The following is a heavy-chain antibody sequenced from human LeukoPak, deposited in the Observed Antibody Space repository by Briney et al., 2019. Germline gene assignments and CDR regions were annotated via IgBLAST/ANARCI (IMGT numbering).Heavy chain of an antibody. J-gene: IGHJ4*02. D-gene: IGHD3-22*01. V-gene: IGHV3-48*03. Sequence: GALRLSCAASGFTFSSYEMNWVRQAPGKGLEWVSYISRSGSTIYYADSVKGRFTISRDNAKNSLYLQMNSLRAEDTAVYYCARGPNYYDSSGYYYWGQGTLVTVSS. CDR2: ISRSGSTI. CDR3: ARGPNYYDSSGYYY. CDR1: GFTFSSYE.